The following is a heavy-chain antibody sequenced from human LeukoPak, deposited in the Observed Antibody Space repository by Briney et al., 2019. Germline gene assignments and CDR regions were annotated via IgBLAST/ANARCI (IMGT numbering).Heavy chain of an antibody. CDR1: GFTFSSYS. D-gene: IGHD3-16*02. J-gene: IGHJ3*02. Sequence: SGGSLRLSCAASGFTFSSYSMNWVRQAPGKGLEWVSSISSSSSYIYYADSVKGRFTISRDNAKNSLYLQMNSLRAEDTAVYYCARDVMITFGGVIAHDAFDIWGQGTMVTVSS. CDR3: ARDVMITFGGVIAHDAFDI. CDR2: ISSSSSYI. V-gene: IGHV3-21*01.